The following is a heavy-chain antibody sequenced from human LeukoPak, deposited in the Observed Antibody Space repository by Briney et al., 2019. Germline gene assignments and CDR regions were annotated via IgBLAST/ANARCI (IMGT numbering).Heavy chain of an antibody. Sequence: GGSLRLSCAASGFTFSSYGMHWVRQAPGKGLEWVAVISYDGGNKYYADSVKGRFTISRDNSKNTLYLQMNSLRAEDTAVYYCAKDPDYGGKRYFDYWGQGTLVTVSS. CDR1: GFTFSSYG. CDR2: ISYDGGNK. J-gene: IGHJ4*02. CDR3: AKDPDYGGKRYFDY. V-gene: IGHV3-30*18. D-gene: IGHD4-23*01.